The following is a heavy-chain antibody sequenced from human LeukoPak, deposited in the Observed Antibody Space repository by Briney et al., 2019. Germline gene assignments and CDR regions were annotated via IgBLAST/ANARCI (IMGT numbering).Heavy chain of an antibody. D-gene: IGHD6-13*01. Sequence: PGGSLRLSCAASGFTFSSYALTWVRQAPGKGLEWVSAISGNGGSKNYADSVKGRFTISRDNSKNTLYLQVNSLRAEDTAVYYCAKYRSAWSLDYWGQGTLVTVSS. J-gene: IGHJ4*02. CDR3: AKYRSAWSLDY. CDR1: GFTFSSYA. CDR2: ISGNGGSK. V-gene: IGHV3-23*01.